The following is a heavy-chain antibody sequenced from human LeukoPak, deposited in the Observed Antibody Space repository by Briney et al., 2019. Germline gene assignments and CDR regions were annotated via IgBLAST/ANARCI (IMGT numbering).Heavy chain of an antibody. J-gene: IGHJ4*02. Sequence: GESPKISCKGSGYIFTNYWMAWVRQMPGKGLEWMGIVYPGDFDTSYSPSFQGQVTISADKSISTAYLQWSSLKASDTAMYFCARGRFCSSSSCSHFDYWGQGTLVTVSS. V-gene: IGHV5-51*01. CDR1: GYIFTNYW. CDR3: ARGRFCSSSSCSHFDY. CDR2: VYPGDFDT. D-gene: IGHD2-2*01.